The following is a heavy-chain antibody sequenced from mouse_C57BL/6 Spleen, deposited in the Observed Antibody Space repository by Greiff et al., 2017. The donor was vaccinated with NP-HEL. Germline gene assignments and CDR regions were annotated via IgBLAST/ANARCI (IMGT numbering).Heavy chain of an antibody. CDR3: ARGETVDYAMDY. D-gene: IGHD1-1*01. V-gene: IGHV3-6*01. CDR2: ISYDGSN. Sequence: VQLKQSGPGLVKPSQSLSLTCSVTGYSITSGYYWNWIRQFPGNKLEWMGYISYDGSNNYNPSLKNRISITRDTSKNQFFLKLNSVTTEDTATYYCARGETVDYAMDYWGQGTSVTVSS. J-gene: IGHJ4*01. CDR1: GYSITSGYY.